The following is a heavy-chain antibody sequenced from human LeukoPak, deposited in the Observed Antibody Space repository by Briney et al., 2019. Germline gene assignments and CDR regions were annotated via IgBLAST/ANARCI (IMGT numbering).Heavy chain of an antibody. Sequence: ASVKVSCKASGDSXSSYGVNWVRQAPGQGLEWMGMIIPFLGITHYAQRFQGRVTIRADKSTSTAYIELSSLRSEDTAVYYCARARRVRGVSPDYSWLDPWGQGTLVTVSS. CDR1: GDSXSSYG. CDR3: ARARRVRGVSPDYSWLDP. D-gene: IGHD3-10*01. V-gene: IGHV1-69*04. CDR2: IIPFLGIT. J-gene: IGHJ5*02.